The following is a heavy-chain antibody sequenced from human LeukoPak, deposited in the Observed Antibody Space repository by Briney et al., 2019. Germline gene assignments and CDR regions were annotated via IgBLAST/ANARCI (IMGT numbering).Heavy chain of an antibody. CDR3: ASLSVVPAARANWFDP. CDR2: IDPSDSYT. CDR1: GYSFTSHW. J-gene: IGHJ5*02. D-gene: IGHD2-2*01. V-gene: IGHV5-10-1*01. Sequence: SAESLKISCKGSGYSFTSHWISWVRKMPGKGLEWMGRIDPSDSYTNYSPSFQGHVTISADKSISTAYLQWSSLKASDTAMYFCASLSVVPAARANWFDPWGQGTLVTVSS.